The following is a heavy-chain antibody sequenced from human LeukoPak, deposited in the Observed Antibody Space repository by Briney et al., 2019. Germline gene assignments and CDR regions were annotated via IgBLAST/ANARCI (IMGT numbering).Heavy chain of an antibody. CDR3: AKDRGKYYDILTGYFDY. D-gene: IGHD3-9*01. J-gene: IGHJ4*02. Sequence: GGSLRLSCAASGFTFSSYGMHWVRQAPGKGLEWVAVIWYDGSNKYYADSVKGRFTISRDNSKNTLYLQMNSLRAEDTAVYYCAKDRGKYYDILTGYFDYWGQGTLVTVSS. CDR1: GFTFSSYG. V-gene: IGHV3-33*06. CDR2: IWYDGSNK.